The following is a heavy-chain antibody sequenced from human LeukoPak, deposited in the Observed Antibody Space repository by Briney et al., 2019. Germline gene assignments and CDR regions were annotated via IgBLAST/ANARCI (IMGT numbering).Heavy chain of an antibody. CDR3: TQSSY. CDR1: GFTFSGSP. D-gene: IGHD6-13*01. CDR2: IRSKADNYAT. J-gene: IGHJ4*02. Sequence: GGSLRLSCAASGFTFSGSPILWVRQASGEGLEWVGRIRSKADNYATAYAASVQGRCTISRDDSKNTAYLQLNSLKTEDTAVYYCTQSSYWGQGALVTVSS. V-gene: IGHV3-73*01.